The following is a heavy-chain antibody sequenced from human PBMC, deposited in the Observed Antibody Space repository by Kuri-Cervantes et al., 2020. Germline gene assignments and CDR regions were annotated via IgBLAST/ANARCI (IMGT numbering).Heavy chain of an antibody. CDR1: GHTFTTYD. Sequence: ASVKVSCKASGHTFTTYDVNWVRQATGQGLELMGWMNPNSGDTGCAQKFQGRVTMTRNTSISTAYMELSSLRSEDTAVYYCARGKRTYYYDSYWFDPWGQGTLVTVSS. CDR2: MNPNSGDT. D-gene: IGHD3-22*01. V-gene: IGHV1-8*02. J-gene: IGHJ5*02. CDR3: ARGKRTYYYDSYWFDP.